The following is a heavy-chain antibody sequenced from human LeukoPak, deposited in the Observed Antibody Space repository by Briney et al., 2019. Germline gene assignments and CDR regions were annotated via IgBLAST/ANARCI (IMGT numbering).Heavy chain of an antibody. CDR3: ATAIVVVPAANWFDP. CDR2: FDPEDGES. D-gene: IGHD2-2*01. Sequence: ASVKVSCKVSGYTLTELSMHWVRQAPGKGLGWMGGFDPEDGESIYAQKFQGRVTMTEDTSTDTAYMELSSLRSEDTAVYYCATAIVVVPAANWFDPWGQGTLVTVSS. J-gene: IGHJ5*02. CDR1: GYTLTELS. V-gene: IGHV1-24*01.